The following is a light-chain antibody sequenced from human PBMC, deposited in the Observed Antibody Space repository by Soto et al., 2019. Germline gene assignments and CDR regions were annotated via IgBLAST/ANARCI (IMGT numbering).Light chain of an antibody. CDR2: DAS. Sequence: DIQMTQSPCSLCASVGDRVTITWHTSQSINTYLNWYQQKPGKAPKLLIYDASSLESGVPSRFSGSGSGTDFTLTITRLEPEDFAVYYCQQYGSSPRTFGQGTKVDIK. V-gene: IGKV1-39*01. CDR3: QQYGSSPRT. J-gene: IGKJ1*01. CDR1: QSINTY.